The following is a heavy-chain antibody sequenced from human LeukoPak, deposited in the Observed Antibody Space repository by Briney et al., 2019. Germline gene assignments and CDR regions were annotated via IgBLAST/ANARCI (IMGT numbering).Heavy chain of an antibody. J-gene: IGHJ4*02. Sequence: GGSLRLSCAASGFVFSSNYMYWVRQAPGKGLEWVAVISQDGGIKNYADSVKGRFTISRDNSRNTLDLQMNSLRTEDTAIYYCVRDVWGDRDSYFDYWGQGTLVTVSS. CDR3: VRDVWGDRDSYFDY. CDR1: GFVFSSNY. CDR2: ISQDGGIK. D-gene: IGHD2-21*01. V-gene: IGHV3-30-3*01.